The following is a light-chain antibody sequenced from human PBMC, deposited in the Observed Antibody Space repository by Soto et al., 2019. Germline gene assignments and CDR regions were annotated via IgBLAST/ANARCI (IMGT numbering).Light chain of an antibody. CDR3: ATWDDGPSGVL. V-gene: IGLV1-47*01. Sequence: QSVLTQPPSASGTPGQRVSITCSGSNSNIGSNSVHWYQQVPGMAPKLLVYKSDQRPSGVPDRFSGSKSVTSASLAISGLRAEDEAEYYCATWDDGPSGVLFGGGTKLTVL. CDR1: NSNIGSNS. J-gene: IGLJ2*01. CDR2: KSD.